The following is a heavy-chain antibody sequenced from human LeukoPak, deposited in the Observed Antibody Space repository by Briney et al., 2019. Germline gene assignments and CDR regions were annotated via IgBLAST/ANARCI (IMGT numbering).Heavy chain of an antibody. D-gene: IGHD1-14*01. Sequence: SGGSLRLSCAASGFTFSSYSMNWVRQAPGKGLEWVSYISSSSSTIYYAESVKGRFTISRDNAKNSLYLQMNSLRAEDTAVYYCARVTPNGMDVWGQGTTVTVSS. V-gene: IGHV3-48*01. CDR3: ARVTPNGMDV. CDR2: ISSSSSTI. J-gene: IGHJ6*02. CDR1: GFTFSSYS.